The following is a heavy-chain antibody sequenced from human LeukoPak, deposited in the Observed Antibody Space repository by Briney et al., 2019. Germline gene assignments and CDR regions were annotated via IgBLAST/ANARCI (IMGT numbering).Heavy chain of an antibody. V-gene: IGHV3-23*01. CDR3: TILLPASAN. J-gene: IGHJ4*02. CDR1: GFTFSSYP. Sequence: GGSLRLSCAASGFTFSSYPMAWVRQAPGKGLEWVSSLTDTGADTFYADSVKGRFTISRDNSRNTLYLQMNSLTAEDTATYYCTILLPASANWGQGTLVTVSS. D-gene: IGHD2-15*01. CDR2: LTDTGADT.